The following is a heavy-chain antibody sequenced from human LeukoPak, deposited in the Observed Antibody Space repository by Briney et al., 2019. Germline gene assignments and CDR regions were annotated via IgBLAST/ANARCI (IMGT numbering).Heavy chain of an antibody. CDR3: EREGTAVAGSFDY. D-gene: IGHD6-19*01. J-gene: IGHJ4*02. CDR2: INPNSGGT. V-gene: IGHV1-2*02. Sequence: ASVKVSCKASGYTFTGYYMHWVRQAPGQGLEWMGWINPNSGGTNYAQKFQGRVTMTRDTSISTAYMELSRLRSDDTAVYYWEREGTAVAGSFDYWGQGTLVTVSS. CDR1: GYTFTGYY.